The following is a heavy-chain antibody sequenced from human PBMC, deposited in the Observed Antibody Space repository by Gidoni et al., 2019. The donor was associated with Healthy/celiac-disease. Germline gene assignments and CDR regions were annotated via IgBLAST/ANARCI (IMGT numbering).Heavy chain of an antibody. CDR2: IYWDDDK. CDR1: GFSLSTSGVG. Sequence: QITLKESGPTLVKPTQTLTLTCTFSGFSLSTSGVGVGWIRQPPGKALEWLALIYWDDDKRYSPSLKSRLTITKDTSKNQVVLTMNNMDPVDTATYYCAHADLTMVRGVSPFYFDYWGQGTLVTVSS. V-gene: IGHV2-5*02. J-gene: IGHJ4*02. CDR3: AHADLTMVRGVSPFYFDY. D-gene: IGHD3-10*01.